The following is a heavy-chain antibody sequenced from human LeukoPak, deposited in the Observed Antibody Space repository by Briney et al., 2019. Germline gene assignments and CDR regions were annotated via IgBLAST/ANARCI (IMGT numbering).Heavy chain of an antibody. CDR3: AELGITMIGGV. Sequence: PGGSLRLSCAASGFTFSNFGMHWVRQAPGKGLEWVAVISYNGSNKYYVDSVKGRFTISRDNAKNSLYLQMNSLRAEDTAVYYCAELGITMIGGVWGKGTTVTISS. J-gene: IGHJ6*04. D-gene: IGHD3-10*02. V-gene: IGHV3-33*03. CDR1: GFTFSNFG. CDR2: ISYNGSNK.